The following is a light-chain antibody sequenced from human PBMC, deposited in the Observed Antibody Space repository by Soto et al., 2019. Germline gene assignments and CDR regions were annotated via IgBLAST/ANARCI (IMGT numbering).Light chain of an antibody. V-gene: IGLV2-14*01. CDR3: SSYSTSNVSKIV. Sequence: QSALTQPASVSGSPGQSITISCTGTSSDVGGYNYVSWYQQHPGKAPKFMIYDVSNRPSGVSNRFSGSKSGNTASLTISGLQAEDEDDYYCSSYSTSNVSKIVFGTGTKLTVL. J-gene: IGLJ1*01. CDR2: DVS. CDR1: SSDVGGYNY.